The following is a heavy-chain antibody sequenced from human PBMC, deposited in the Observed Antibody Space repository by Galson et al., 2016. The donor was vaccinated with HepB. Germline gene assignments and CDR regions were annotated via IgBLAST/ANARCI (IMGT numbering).Heavy chain of an antibody. J-gene: IGHJ4*02. V-gene: IGHV3-23*03. Sequence: SLRLPCAASGFTFSTYPMGWVRQAPGKGPEWVSGIHAGCNNRYYPDSVMGRFAISRDNSKNTLYLQLDNLRGEDTAVYYGVKYVGLDGFDYGGQGTLVIVSS. CDR3: VKYVGLDGFDY. CDR2: IHAGCNNR. CDR1: GFTFSTYP. D-gene: IGHD3/OR15-3a*01.